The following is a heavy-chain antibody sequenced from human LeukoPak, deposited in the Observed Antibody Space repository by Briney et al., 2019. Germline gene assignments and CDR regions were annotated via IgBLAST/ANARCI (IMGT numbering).Heavy chain of an antibody. CDR1: GYTFTSYY. CDR3: ARDGGSFDIHYYFDY. CDR2: INPSGGST. V-gene: IGHV1-46*01. J-gene: IGHJ4*02. Sequence: ASVKVSRKASGYTFTSYYMHWVRQAPGQGLEWMGIINPSGGSTSYAQKFQGRVTMTRDTSTSTAYMELSSLRSEDTAVYYCARDGGSFDIHYYFDYWGQGTLVTVSS. D-gene: IGHD3-9*01.